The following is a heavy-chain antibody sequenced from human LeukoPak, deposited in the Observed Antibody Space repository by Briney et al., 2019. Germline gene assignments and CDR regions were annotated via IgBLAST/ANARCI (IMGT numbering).Heavy chain of an antibody. J-gene: IGHJ4*02. D-gene: IGHD2-15*01. Sequence: ASVKVSCKASGYTFTNYGVSWVRQAPGQGLEWMGWISAYNGYTNYAQKFQFRVTMTTDTSTSTAYMELRSLTSDDTAVYYCARGDGRYCSGGSCYSTGTTGDYWGQGTLVTVSS. CDR1: GYTFTNYG. CDR3: ARGDGRYCSGGSCYSTGTTGDY. CDR2: ISAYNGYT. V-gene: IGHV1-18*01.